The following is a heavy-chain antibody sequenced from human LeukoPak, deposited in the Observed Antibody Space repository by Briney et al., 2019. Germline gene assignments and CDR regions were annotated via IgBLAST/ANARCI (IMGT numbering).Heavy chain of an antibody. CDR1: GFIFSSYV. CDR3: ARVREGAVGYYFDY. J-gene: IGHJ4*02. CDR2: ISSNGHST. D-gene: IGHD6-13*01. V-gene: IGHV3-64*04. Sequence: PGGSLRLSCSASGFIFSSYVMYWARQAPGKGLEFVSGISSNGHSTYYADSVKGRVTISRDNAKNSLYLQMNSLRDEDTAVYYCARVREGAVGYYFDYWGQGTLVTVSS.